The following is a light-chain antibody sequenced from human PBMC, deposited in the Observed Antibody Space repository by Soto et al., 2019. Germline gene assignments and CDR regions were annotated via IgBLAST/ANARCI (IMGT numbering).Light chain of an antibody. Sequence: QSALTQPASVSGSPGQSITISCTGTSSDIGSYNYVSWYQQHPGQAPKLMIYDVTNRLSGVSNRFSGSKSGNTASLTISGLQAEDEADYYCSSPRSSSFYVFGTGTKVTVL. CDR2: DVT. CDR1: SSDIGSYNY. J-gene: IGLJ1*01. V-gene: IGLV2-14*03. CDR3: SSPRSSSFYV.